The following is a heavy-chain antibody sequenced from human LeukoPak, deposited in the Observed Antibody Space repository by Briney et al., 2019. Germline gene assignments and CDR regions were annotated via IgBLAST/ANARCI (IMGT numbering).Heavy chain of an antibody. V-gene: IGHV3-7*01. CDR2: IKRDGSDK. D-gene: IGHD4-17*01. J-gene: IGHJ4*02. CDR3: ARDPYGDLEFDYFDY. CDR1: GFTFSSYW. Sequence: GGSLRLSCAASGFTFSSYWLSWVRQAPGKGLEWVANIKRDGSDKYYVDSVRGRFTISRDNAKNSLYLQMNSLRAEDTVVYYCARDPYGDLEFDYFDYWGQGSLVTVSS.